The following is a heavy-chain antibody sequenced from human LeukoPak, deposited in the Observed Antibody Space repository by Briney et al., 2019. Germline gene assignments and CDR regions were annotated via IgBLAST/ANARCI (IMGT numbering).Heavy chain of an antibody. D-gene: IGHD1-14*01. Sequence: ASVKVSCKASGGTFSSYAISWVRQAPGQGLEWMGGIIPIFGTANYAQKFQGRVTITTDESTSTAYMELSSLRSEDTAVYYCARGPQTDYYYYYMDVWGKGTTVTVSS. CDR1: GGTFSSYA. CDR3: ARGPQTDYYYYYMDV. J-gene: IGHJ6*03. CDR2: IIPIFGTA. V-gene: IGHV1-69*05.